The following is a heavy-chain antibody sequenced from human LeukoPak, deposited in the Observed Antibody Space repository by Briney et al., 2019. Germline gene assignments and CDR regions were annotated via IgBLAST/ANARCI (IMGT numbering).Heavy chain of an antibody. D-gene: IGHD6-19*01. Sequence: GGSLRLSGAASGFTFSSYAMSWVRQAPGKGLEWVSGISGSGGSTYYADSVKGRFTISRDNSKNTLYLQMNSLRAEDTAVYYCAIDRSGWPIDYWGQGTLVTVSS. CDR3: AIDRSGWPIDY. V-gene: IGHV3-23*01. CDR1: GFTFSSYA. CDR2: ISGSGGST. J-gene: IGHJ4*02.